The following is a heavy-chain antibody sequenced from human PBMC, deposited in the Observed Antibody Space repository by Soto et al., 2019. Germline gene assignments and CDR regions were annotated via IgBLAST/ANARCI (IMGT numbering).Heavy chain of an antibody. D-gene: IGHD5-12*01. V-gene: IGHV3-30-3*01. J-gene: IGHJ3*01. CDR1: GFTFSSYA. CDR3: AYDGYPN. Sequence: GGSLRLSCAASGFTFSSYAMHWVRQAPGKGLEWVAVISYDGSNKYYADSVKGRFTISRDNSKNTLYLQMNSLRAEDTAVYYCAYDGYPNWGQGKMVTVSS. CDR2: ISYDGSNK.